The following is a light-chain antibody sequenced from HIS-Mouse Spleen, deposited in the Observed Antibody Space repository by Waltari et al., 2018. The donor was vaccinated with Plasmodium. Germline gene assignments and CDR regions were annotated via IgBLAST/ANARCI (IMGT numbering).Light chain of an antibody. J-gene: IGKJ3*01. Sequence: DIQMTQSPSSLSASVGDRVTITCQASQDISNYLNWYQQKPGNAPKPLINDASNLETGVPARFSGSVSGTDVTFTISSLQPEDIATYYCQQYHNLPPAFTFGPGTKVDI. CDR2: DAS. V-gene: IGKV1-33*01. CDR1: QDISNY. CDR3: QQYHNLPPAFT.